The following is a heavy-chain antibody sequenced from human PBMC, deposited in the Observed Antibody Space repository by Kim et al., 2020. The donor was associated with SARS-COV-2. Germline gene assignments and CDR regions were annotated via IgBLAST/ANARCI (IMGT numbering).Heavy chain of an antibody. CDR2: INTNTGNP. J-gene: IGHJ4*02. Sequence: ASVKVSCKASGYTFTSYAMNWVRQAPAQGLEWMVWINTNTGNPTYAQGFTGRFVFSLDTSVSTAYLQISSLKAEDTAVYYCARGQPLLSGGIDYWGQGTLVTV. V-gene: IGHV7-4-1*02. D-gene: IGHD2-21*02. CDR1: GYTFTSYA. CDR3: ARGQPLLSGGIDY.